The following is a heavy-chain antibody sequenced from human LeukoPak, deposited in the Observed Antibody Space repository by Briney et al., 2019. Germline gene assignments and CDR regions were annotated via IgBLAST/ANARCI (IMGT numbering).Heavy chain of an antibody. CDR3: ATGGPGYFDWLLQPYYYYYMDV. Sequence: ASVKVSCKASGYTFTSYDINRVRQATGQGLEWMGWMNPNSGNTGYAQKFQGRVTMTRNTSISTAHMELSSLRSEDTAVYYCATGGPGYFDWLLQPYYYYYMDVWGKGTTVTVSS. V-gene: IGHV1-8*01. CDR1: GYTFTSYD. J-gene: IGHJ6*03. CDR2: MNPNSGNT. D-gene: IGHD3-9*01.